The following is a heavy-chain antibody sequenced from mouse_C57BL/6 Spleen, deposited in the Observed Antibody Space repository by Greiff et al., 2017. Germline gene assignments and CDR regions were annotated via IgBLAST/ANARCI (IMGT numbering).Heavy chain of an antibody. CDR2: IYPGDGDT. D-gene: IGHD2-10*01. J-gene: IGHJ4*01. V-gene: IGHV1-80*01. CDR3: ARAGLLWAMDY. CDR1: GYAFSSYW. Sequence: VQLQQSGAELVKPGASVKISCKASGYAFSSYWMNWVKQRPGKGLEWIGQIYPGDGDTNYNGKFKGKATLTADKSSSTAYMQLSSLTSEDSAVYFCARAGLLWAMDYWGQGTSVTVSS.